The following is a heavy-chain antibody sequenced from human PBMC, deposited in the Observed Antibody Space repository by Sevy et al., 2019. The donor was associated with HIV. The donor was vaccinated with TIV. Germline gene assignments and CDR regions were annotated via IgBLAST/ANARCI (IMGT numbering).Heavy chain of an antibody. J-gene: IGHJ6*02. V-gene: IGHV3-48*01. D-gene: IGHD5-12*01. Sequence: GGSLRLSCAASGFTFSTYDMNWVRQAPGKGVEWISYISSSSSNIYDADSVKGRFTISRDNAKNSLFVQMHSLRAEDTAVYYCAREGGYTDQGMDVWGQGTTVTVSS. CDR1: GFTFSTYD. CDR2: ISSSSSNI. CDR3: AREGGYTDQGMDV.